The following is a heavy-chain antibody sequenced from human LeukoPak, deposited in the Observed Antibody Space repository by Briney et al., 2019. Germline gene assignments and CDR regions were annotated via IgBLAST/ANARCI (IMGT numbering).Heavy chain of an antibody. V-gene: IGHV3-49*04. CDR3: TRKGLDWFGP. J-gene: IGHJ5*02. CDR2: IRSKAYGGTT. D-gene: IGHD3/OR15-3a*01. Sequence: GGSLRLSCTASGFTFGDYAMSWVRQAPGKGLEWVGFIRSKAYGGTTEYAASVKGRFTISRDDSKSIAYLQMNSLKTEDTAVYYCTRKGLDWFGPWGQGTLVTVSS. CDR1: GFTFGDYA.